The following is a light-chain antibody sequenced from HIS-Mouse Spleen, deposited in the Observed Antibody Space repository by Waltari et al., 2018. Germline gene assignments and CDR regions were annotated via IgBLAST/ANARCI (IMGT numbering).Light chain of an antibody. CDR3: CSYAGSSTWV. CDR2: EGS. V-gene: IGLV2-23*01. CDR1: SSDVGSYNL. J-gene: IGLJ3*02. Sequence: QSALTQPASVSGSPGQSITISCTGTSSDVGSYNLVSWYQQHPGKAPKLMLYEGSKRASWVAKRCAGSKAGNTASRTISGLQAEDEADYYCCSYAGSSTWVFGGGTKLTVL.